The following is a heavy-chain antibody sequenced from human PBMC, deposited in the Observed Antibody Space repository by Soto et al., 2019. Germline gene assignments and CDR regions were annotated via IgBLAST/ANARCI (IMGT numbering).Heavy chain of an antibody. V-gene: IGHV3-30-3*01. D-gene: IGHD3-22*01. Sequence: QVQLVESGGAVVQPGRSLRLSCAVSGFTLRNYAMHWVRQAPGKGLEWVALISQNKSDKPSPDSVKGRFTTSRDSYTNTLYLQMNSLRPEDTAVYYCARDVYYDGSGYRLSGIDYWGQGTLVVVSS. CDR2: ISQNKSDK. CDR1: GFTLRNYA. J-gene: IGHJ4*02. CDR3: ARDVYYDGSGYRLSGIDY.